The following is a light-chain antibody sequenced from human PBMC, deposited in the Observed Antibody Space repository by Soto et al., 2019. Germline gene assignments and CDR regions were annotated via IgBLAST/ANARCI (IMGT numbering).Light chain of an antibody. J-gene: IGKJ1*01. Sequence: DIQMTQSPSTLSASIGDRVTIACRASQGISNWLAWYQQKPGKAPKLLIFHASSLESGVPSRFSGSGSGTEFTLTISSLQSDDFATYYCQQYNTYPTFGHGTKVEIK. V-gene: IGKV1-5*01. CDR3: QQYNTYPT. CDR2: HAS. CDR1: QGISNW.